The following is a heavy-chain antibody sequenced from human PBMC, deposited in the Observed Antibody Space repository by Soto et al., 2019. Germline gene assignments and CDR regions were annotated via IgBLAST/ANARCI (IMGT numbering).Heavy chain of an antibody. V-gene: IGHV1-69*01. CDR3: AGGYYYGWESPSYYGMDV. Sequence: QVQLVQSGAEVKKPGSSVKVSCKASGGTFSSYAISWVRQAPGQGLEWMGGIIPIFGTANYAQKFQGRVNITADESTRTHYMELSSLRSEDTAVYYCAGGYYYGWESPSYYGMDVWGQGTTVTVSS. J-gene: IGHJ6*02. CDR1: GGTFSSYA. CDR2: IIPIFGTA. D-gene: IGHD3-10*01.